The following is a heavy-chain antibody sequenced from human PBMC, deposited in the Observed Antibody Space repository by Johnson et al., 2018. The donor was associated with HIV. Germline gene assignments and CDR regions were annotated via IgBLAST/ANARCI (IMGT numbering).Heavy chain of an antibody. CDR2: IWYDGSNN. CDR3: ARNRRGIYSSGWYGGAFDI. Sequence: QVQLVESGGGLVKPGGSLRLSCAASGFTFSSYGMHWVRQAPGKGLGWVAVIWYDGSNNYYADSVKGRFTISRDNSKNTRYLQMNSLRAEDTAVYYCARNRRGIYSSGWYGGAFDIWGQGTMVTVSS. CDR1: GFTFSSYG. D-gene: IGHD6-19*01. V-gene: IGHV3-33*01. J-gene: IGHJ3*02.